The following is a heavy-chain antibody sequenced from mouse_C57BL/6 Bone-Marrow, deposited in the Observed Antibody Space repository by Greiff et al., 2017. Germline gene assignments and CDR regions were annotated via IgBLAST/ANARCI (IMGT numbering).Heavy chain of an antibody. CDR1: GFLLTRYG. CDR2: LWRGGST. J-gene: IGHJ1*03. Sequence: VQLQQSGPGLVQPSQSLSIPCTVSGFLLTRYGVHWVRHSTGQGLECLGVLWRGGSTVLNAPFISRLSISKDNSENQVFFKMNSRQADDTAIYYCASSTTVVDWYFDVWGTGTTVTVSA. CDR3: ASSTTVVDWYFDV. V-gene: IGHV2-2*01. D-gene: IGHD1-1*01.